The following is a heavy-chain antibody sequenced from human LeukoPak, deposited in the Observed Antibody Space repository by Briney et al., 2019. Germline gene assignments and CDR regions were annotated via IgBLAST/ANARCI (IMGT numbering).Heavy chain of an antibody. CDR3: ARDSYSSTWSPSYYFDY. CDR2: FYYSGST. J-gene: IGHJ4*02. D-gene: IGHD6-13*01. Sequence: SETLSLTCTVSGGSISSYYWSWIRQPPGKGLEWIGSFYYSGSTYYNPSLKSRVTMSVDTSKNQFSLRLSSVTAADTAVYYCARDSYSSTWSPSYYFDYWGQGTLVTVSS. V-gene: IGHV4-59*12. CDR1: GGSISSYY.